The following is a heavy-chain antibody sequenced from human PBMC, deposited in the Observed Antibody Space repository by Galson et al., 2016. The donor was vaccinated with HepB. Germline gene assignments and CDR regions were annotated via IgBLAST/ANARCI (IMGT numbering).Heavy chain of an antibody. CDR2: IISIFGPA. CDR3: ARPDASNYYFDF. Sequence: SVKVSCKVSGGHFSNYALNWVRQAPGQGLEWMGGIISIFGPAYYAQKFQGAVTITADESTSTVHMELSSLRTEDTAVYFLARPDASNYYFDFWGQGTLVAVSS. J-gene: IGHJ4*02. D-gene: IGHD3-10*01. V-gene: IGHV1-69*13. CDR1: GGHFSNYA.